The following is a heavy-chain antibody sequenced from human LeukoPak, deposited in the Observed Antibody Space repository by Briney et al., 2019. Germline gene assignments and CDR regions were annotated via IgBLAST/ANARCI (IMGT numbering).Heavy chain of an antibody. V-gene: IGHV1-8*01. CDR1: GYTFTSYD. J-gene: IGHJ4*02. D-gene: IGHD3-10*01. Sequence: ASVKVSCKASGYTFTSYDINWMRQATRQGLEWMGWMNPNSGNTGYAQKFQGRVTMTRNTSISTAYMELSSLRSEDTAVYYCARGPLTMVRGVIRGSFFDYWGQGTLVTVSS. CDR2: MNPNSGNT. CDR3: ARGPLTMVRGVIRGSFFDY.